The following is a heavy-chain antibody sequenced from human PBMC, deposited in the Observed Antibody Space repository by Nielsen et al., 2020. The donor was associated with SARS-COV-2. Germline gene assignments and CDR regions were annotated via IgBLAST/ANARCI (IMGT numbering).Heavy chain of an antibody. J-gene: IGHJ4*02. D-gene: IGHD3-3*01. Sequence: ASVKVSCKASGYTFTSYGISWVRQAPGQGLEWMGWISAYNGNTNYAQKLQGRVTMTTDTSTSTAYMELRSLRSDDTAVYYCARDRRGGYYDFWSGYPDFDYWGQGTLVTVSS. V-gene: IGHV1-18*01. CDR2: ISAYNGNT. CDR3: ARDRRGGYYDFWSGYPDFDY. CDR1: GYTFTSYG.